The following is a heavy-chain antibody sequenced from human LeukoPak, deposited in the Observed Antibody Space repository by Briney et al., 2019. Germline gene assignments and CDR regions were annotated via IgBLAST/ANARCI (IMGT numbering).Heavy chain of an antibody. CDR1: GFTFSSYA. J-gene: IGHJ4*02. V-gene: IGHV3-23*01. CDR3: AKDLLGGSGSFDY. Sequence: QAGGSLRLSCAGSGFTFSSYAMTWVRQAPGKGLEWVSAISGSGGSIYYADSVKGRFTISRDNSKNTLYLQMNSLRAEDTAVYYCAKDLLGGSGSFDYWGQGTLVTVSS. CDR2: ISGSGGSI. D-gene: IGHD3-10*01.